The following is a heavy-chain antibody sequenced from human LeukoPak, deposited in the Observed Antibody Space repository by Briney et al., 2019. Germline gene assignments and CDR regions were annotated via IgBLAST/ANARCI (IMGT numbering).Heavy chain of an antibody. CDR3: ARDLSGSYTFDY. Sequence: GGSLRLSCAASAFTFSDSYMSWLRQAPGKGLEWVSYISSSGNTIHYADSVKGRFTISRDNAKNSLYLQMSSLRAEDTAVYYCARDLSGSYTFDYWGQGTLVTVSA. V-gene: IGHV3-11*04. CDR1: AFTFSDSY. D-gene: IGHD1-26*01. CDR2: ISSSGNTI. J-gene: IGHJ4*02.